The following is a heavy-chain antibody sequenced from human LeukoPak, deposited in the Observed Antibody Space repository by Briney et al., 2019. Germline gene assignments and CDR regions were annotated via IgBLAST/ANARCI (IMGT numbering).Heavy chain of an antibody. J-gene: IGHJ4*02. V-gene: IGHV3-23*01. CDR2: ISGSGTST. CDR1: GFTFSSYA. Sequence: EGSLRLSCAASGFTFSSYAMSWVRQAPGKGLEWVSSISGSGTSTYYADSVKGRFTISRDNSKNTLYLQMNSLRAEDAAVYYCAKDLQLHYWGQGALVTVSS. D-gene: IGHD5-24*01. CDR3: AKDLQLHY.